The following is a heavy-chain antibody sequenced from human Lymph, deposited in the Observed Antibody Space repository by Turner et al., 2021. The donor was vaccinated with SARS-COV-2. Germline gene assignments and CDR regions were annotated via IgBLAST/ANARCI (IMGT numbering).Heavy chain of an antibody. D-gene: IGHD5-18*01. CDR1: GGSFSGYY. CDR2: INHRGST. Sequence: QVQLQQWGAGLLKPSETLSLTCAVYGGSFSGYYWSWIRQPPGKGLEWIGEINHRGSTNYNPSLKSRVTISVDTPKNQSSLKLSSVTAADTAVYYCARGGVDTAMVRYYYYGMDVWGQGTTVTVSS. CDR3: ARGGVDTAMVRYYYYGMDV. J-gene: IGHJ6*02. V-gene: IGHV4-34*01.